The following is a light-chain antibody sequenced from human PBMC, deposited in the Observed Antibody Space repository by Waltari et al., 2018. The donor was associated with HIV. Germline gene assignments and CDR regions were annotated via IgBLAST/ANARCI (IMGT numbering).Light chain of an antibody. V-gene: IGLV1-47*01. CDR1: NSNIGINY. CDR2: WDN. CDR3: AAWDDSLSGRV. Sequence: QSVLTKPPSASGTPGQRGTIYCSGSNSNIGINYVYWYQQPPGTAPKRLIYWDNQRPSGVPGRFSGSKSGTSASLAISGLRSEDEADYYCAAWDDSLSGRVFGGGTNLTVL. J-gene: IGLJ3*02.